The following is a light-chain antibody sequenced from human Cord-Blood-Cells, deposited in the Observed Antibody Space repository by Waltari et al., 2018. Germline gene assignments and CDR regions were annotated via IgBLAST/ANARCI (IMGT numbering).Light chain of an antibody. Sequence: QSALTQPASVSGSPGQSITISCPGTSSDVGGYNLVSWYQQHPGKAPKLMLYEGSKRPAGVSNRFSGSTSGNTASLTISGLQAEDEADYYCCSYAGSSTCVFGGGTKLTVL. J-gene: IGLJ3*02. CDR1: SSDVGGYNL. V-gene: IGLV2-23*01. CDR3: CSYAGSSTCV. CDR2: EGS.